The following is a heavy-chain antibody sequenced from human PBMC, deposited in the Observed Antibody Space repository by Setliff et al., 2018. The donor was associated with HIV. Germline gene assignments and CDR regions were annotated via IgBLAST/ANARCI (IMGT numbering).Heavy chain of an antibody. V-gene: IGHV1-69*13. CDR1: GGTFSRHT. Sequence: SVKVSCKSSGGTFSRHTISWVRQAPGQGLEWMGGIIPIFGTTNYAQRFQGRVSITADASTSTAYMELSSLTSEDTAVYYCARDNYYDTSGAIAHWGQGTLVTVSS. J-gene: IGHJ5*02. CDR3: ARDNYYDTSGAIAH. D-gene: IGHD3-22*01. CDR2: IIPIFGTT.